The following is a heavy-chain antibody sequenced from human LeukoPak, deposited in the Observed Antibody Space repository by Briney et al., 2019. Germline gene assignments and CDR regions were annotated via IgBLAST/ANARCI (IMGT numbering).Heavy chain of an antibody. CDR2: IYYSGST. CDR3: AGLPLAYCGGDCYSFDY. CDR1: GGSISSGDYY. V-gene: IGHV4-30-4*01. J-gene: IGHJ4*02. Sequence: SETLSLTCTVSGGSISSGDYYWSWLRQPPGKGLEWIGYIYYSGSTYYNTSLKSRVTVSVYTSKNQFSLKLSSVTAADTAVYYCAGLPLAYCGGDCYSFDYWGQGTLVTVSS. D-gene: IGHD2-21*02.